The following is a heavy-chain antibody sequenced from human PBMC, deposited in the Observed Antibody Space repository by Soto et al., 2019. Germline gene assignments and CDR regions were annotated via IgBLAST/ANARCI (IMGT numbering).Heavy chain of an antibody. Sequence: ASVKVSCKASGYTFTSYAMHWVRQAPGQRLEWMGWINAGNGNTKYSQKFQGRVTITRDTSASTAYMELSSLRSEDTAVYYCARDWYGDNWFDPWGQGTLVTVSS. J-gene: IGHJ5*02. D-gene: IGHD4-17*01. CDR2: INAGNGNT. CDR3: ARDWYGDNWFDP. CDR1: GYTFTSYA. V-gene: IGHV1-3*01.